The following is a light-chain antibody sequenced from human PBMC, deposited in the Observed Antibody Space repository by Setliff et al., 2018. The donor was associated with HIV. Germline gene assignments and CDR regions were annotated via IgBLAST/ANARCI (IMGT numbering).Light chain of an antibody. V-gene: IGLV2-14*01. CDR2: EVS. CDR3: YSYTTRSTYV. Sequence: QPALAQPASVSGSPGQSISISCTGISSDVGASKYVSWYQLHPGTAPKLIIYEVSNRPSGISNRFSASKSGNTASLTISGLQTEDEADYYCYSYTTRSTYVFGTGTKVTVL. J-gene: IGLJ1*01. CDR1: SSDVGASKY.